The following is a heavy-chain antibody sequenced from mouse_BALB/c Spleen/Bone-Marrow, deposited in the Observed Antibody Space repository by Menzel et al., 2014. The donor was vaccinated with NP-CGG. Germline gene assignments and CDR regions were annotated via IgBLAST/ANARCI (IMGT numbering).Heavy chain of an antibody. CDR1: GYAFTNYL. D-gene: IGHD1-1*01. V-gene: IGHV1-54*01. CDR3: ARWSNYYGSSYLAY. Sequence: VQVVESGAELVRPGTSVKVSCKASGYAFTNYLIEWVKQRPGQGLEWIGVINPGSGGTNYNEKFKGKATLTADKSSSTAYMQLSSLTSDDSAVYFCARWSNYYGSSYLAYWGQGTLVTVSA. J-gene: IGHJ3*01. CDR2: INPGSGGT.